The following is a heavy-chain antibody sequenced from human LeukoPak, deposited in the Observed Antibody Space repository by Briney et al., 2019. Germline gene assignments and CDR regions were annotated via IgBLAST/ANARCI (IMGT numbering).Heavy chain of an antibody. V-gene: IGHV4-39*01. Sequence: SETLPLTCTVSGGSISSYYWGWIRQAPGKGLEWIGSIYYHENTYYNSSLKSRVTISVDTSKNQFSLKLNSVTAADTAVYFCARRAYSAAYWKHFDYWGQGTLVTVSS. CDR1: GGSISSYY. CDR3: ARRAYSAAYWKHFDY. J-gene: IGHJ4*02. D-gene: IGHD1-1*01. CDR2: IYYHENT.